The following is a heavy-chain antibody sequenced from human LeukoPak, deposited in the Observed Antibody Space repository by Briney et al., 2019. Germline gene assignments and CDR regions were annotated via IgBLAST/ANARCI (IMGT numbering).Heavy chain of an antibody. CDR1: GYTFTSYD. D-gene: IGHD6-6*01. Sequence: ASVKVSCKASGYTFTSYDINWVRQATGQGLEWMGWMNPNSGNTGYAQKFQGRVTMTRNTSISTAYMELSSLGSEDTAVYYCARVSIAARLWYYWGQGTLVTVSS. CDR2: MNPNSGNT. CDR3: ARVSIAARLWYY. V-gene: IGHV1-8*01. J-gene: IGHJ4*02.